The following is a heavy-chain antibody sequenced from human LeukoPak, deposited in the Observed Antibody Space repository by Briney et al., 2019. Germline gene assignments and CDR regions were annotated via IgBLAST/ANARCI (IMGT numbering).Heavy chain of an antibody. CDR1: GYSISSGYY. Sequence: SETLSLTCAVSGYSISSGYYWGWIRQPPGKGLEWIGNVYHSGTTYYNPSLRSRVTLSVDTSKNQFSLTLTSVTAADTAMYYCARLNYYGSGIAEYWGQGTLVTVSS. V-gene: IGHV4-38-2*01. J-gene: IGHJ4*02. D-gene: IGHD3-10*01. CDR3: ARLNYYGSGIAEY. CDR2: VYHSGTT.